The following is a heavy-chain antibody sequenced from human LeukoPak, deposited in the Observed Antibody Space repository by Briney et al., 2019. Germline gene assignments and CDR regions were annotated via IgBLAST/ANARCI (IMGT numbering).Heavy chain of an antibody. CDR3: ARGSMITVVVPAATSAANGSFDY. CDR2: INHSGST. CDR1: GGSFSGDY. Sequence: PSETLSLTCAVYGGSFSGDYWSWIRQPPGKGLEWIGEINHSGSTNYNPSLKSRVTISVDTSKNQFSLKLSSVAAADTAVYYCARGSMITVVVPAATSAANGSFDYWGQGTLVTVSS. V-gene: IGHV4-34*01. D-gene: IGHD2-2*01. J-gene: IGHJ4*02.